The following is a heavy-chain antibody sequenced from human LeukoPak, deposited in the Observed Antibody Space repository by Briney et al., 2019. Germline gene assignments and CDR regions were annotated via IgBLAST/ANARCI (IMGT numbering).Heavy chain of an antibody. V-gene: IGHV1-2*04. CDR2: INPNSGGT. CDR1: GYTFTSYA. J-gene: IGHJ6*02. CDR3: ARDQSPYWRLYGMDV. Sequence: ASVKVSCKASGYTFTSYAMNWVRQAPGQGLEWMGWINPNSGGTNYAQKFQGWVTMTRDTSISTAYMELSRLRSDDTAVYYCARDQSPYWRLYGMDVWGQGTTVTVSS. D-gene: IGHD2-8*02.